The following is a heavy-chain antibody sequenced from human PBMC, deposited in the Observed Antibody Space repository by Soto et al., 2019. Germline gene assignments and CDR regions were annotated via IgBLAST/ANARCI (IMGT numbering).Heavy chain of an antibody. V-gene: IGHV3-23*01. CDR3: AKRISVNWFDP. CDR2: VSSSGGST. D-gene: IGHD6-19*01. CDR1: GFTFSSYA. J-gene: IGHJ5*02. Sequence: EEQLLESVGGLVQPGGSLRLSCATSGFTFSSYAMTWVRQAPGKGLEWVAAVSSSGGSTFHAYSVKGRFTISRDNSKSTLYLQMNSLRGEDTAVYYCAKRISVNWFDPWGQGTLVTVSS.